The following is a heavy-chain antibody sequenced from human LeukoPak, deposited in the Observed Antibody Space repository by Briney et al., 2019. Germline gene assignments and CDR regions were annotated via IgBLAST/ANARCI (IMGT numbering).Heavy chain of an antibody. CDR3: AKDRDYGDSPDY. V-gene: IGHV3-30*18. CDR1: GFTFSSYG. D-gene: IGHD4-17*01. J-gene: IGHJ4*02. CDR2: ISYDGSNK. Sequence: GRSLRLSCAASGFTFSSYGMHWVRQAPAKGLEWVAVISYDGSNKYYADSVKGRFTISRDNSKNTLYLQMNSLRAEDTAVYYCAKDRDYGDSPDYWGQGTLVTVSS.